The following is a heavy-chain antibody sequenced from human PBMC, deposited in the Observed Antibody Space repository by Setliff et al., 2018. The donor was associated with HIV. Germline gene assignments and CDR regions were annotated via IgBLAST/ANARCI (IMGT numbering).Heavy chain of an antibody. CDR2: INAGNGNT. CDR3: AREREEQWLAVYYYYMDV. CDR1: GYSFTSYT. Sequence: ASVKVSCKASGYSFTSYTIHWVRQAPGQRLEWMGWINAGNGNTKYSQKFRGRVTFTRDTSASTAYMELSSLRSEDTAVYYCAREREEQWLAVYYYYMDVWGKGTTVTVSS. D-gene: IGHD6-19*01. V-gene: IGHV1-3*01. J-gene: IGHJ6*03.